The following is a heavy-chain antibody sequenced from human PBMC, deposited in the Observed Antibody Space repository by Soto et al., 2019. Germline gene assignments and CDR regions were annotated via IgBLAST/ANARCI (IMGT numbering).Heavy chain of an antibody. Sequence: GGSRRLSCAASGFTFSSYGMHWVRQAPCKGLEWVAVIWYDGSNKYYADSVKGRFTISRDNSKNTLYLQMNSLRAEDTAVYYCAREEAVPRPNYYYYGMDVWGQGTTVTVSS. J-gene: IGHJ6*02. CDR2: IWYDGSNK. D-gene: IGHD6-19*01. CDR1: GFTFSSYG. V-gene: IGHV3-33*01. CDR3: AREEAVPRPNYYYYGMDV.